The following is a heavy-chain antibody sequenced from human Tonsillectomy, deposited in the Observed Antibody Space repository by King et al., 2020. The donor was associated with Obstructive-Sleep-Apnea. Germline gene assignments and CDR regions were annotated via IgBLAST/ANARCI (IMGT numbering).Heavy chain of an antibody. D-gene: IGHD6-19*01. CDR2: INPNSGGT. J-gene: IGHJ6*02. CDR3: ARSGGPHRRAQWLARSDFYYYYGMDV. Sequence: QLVQSGAEVKKPGASVKVSCKASGYTFTGYYMHWVRQAPGQGLEWMGWINPNSGGTNNAQKLLGWVTTTRETSIRTAYIVLSRLRSDDTAVYYCARSGGPHRRAQWLARSDFYYYYGMDVWGQGTTVTVSS. V-gene: IGHV1-2*04. CDR1: GYTFTGYY.